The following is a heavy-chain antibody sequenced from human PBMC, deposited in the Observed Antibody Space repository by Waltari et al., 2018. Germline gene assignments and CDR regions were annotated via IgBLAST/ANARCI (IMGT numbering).Heavy chain of an antibody. V-gene: IGHV4-34*01. CDR1: GGSFSGYY. CDR2: INHSGST. CDR3: ASQYCSGGSCYSRWVVDY. J-gene: IGHJ4*02. Sequence: QVQLQQWGAGLLKPSETLSLTCAVYGGSFSGYYWSWIRQPPGRGLEWIGEINHSGSTNYNPSLKSRVTISVDTSKNQFSLKLSSVTAADTAVYYCASQYCSGGSCYSRWVVDYWGQGTLVTVSS. D-gene: IGHD2-15*01.